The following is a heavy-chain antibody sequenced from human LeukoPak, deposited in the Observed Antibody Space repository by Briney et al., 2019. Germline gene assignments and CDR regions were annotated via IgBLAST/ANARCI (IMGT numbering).Heavy chain of an antibody. CDR2: IIPIFGTA. CDR3: ARGLLMDFDY. J-gene: IGHJ4*02. Sequence: EWMVGIIPIFGTANYAQKFQGRVTITADESTSTAYMELSSLRSEDTAVYYCARGLLMDFDYWGQGTLVTVSS. D-gene: IGHD2-15*01. V-gene: IGHV1-69*01.